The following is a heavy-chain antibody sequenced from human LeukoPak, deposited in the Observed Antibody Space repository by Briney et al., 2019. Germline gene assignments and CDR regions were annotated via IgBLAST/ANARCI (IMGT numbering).Heavy chain of an antibody. CDR2: INPSDGGT. Sequence: ASVKVSFKASGYTFTSFHIHWVRQAPGQGLEWMGIINPSDGGTTYAQKFRGRVTMTRDTSTSRVYMELSSLRSEDTAVFYCARDRSGSWTTDYWGQGTLVSVSS. CDR3: ARDRSGSWTTDY. CDR1: GYTFTSFH. D-gene: IGHD6-13*01. V-gene: IGHV1-46*01. J-gene: IGHJ4*02.